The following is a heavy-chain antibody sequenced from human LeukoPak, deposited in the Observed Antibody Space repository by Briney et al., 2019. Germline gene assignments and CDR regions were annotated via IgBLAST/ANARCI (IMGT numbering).Heavy chain of an antibody. Sequence: ASVKVSCKASGYTFTSYDINWVRQAPGQGLEWMGWMNPNSGNTGYAQKFQGRVTMTRNTSISTAYMELSSLRSEDTAVYYCARPYYYDSSGYYLDYWGQGTLVTVSS. CDR2: MNPNSGNT. D-gene: IGHD3-22*01. J-gene: IGHJ4*02. CDR3: ARPYYYDSSGYYLDY. CDR1: GYTFTSYD. V-gene: IGHV1-8*01.